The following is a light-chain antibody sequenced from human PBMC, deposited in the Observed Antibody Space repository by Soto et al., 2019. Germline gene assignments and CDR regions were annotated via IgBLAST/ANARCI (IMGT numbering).Light chain of an antibody. CDR3: QQYGRSPCT. CDR2: GAS. CDR1: QSVTSSS. Sequence: IVLTQSPGTLSLSPGETATLSCRASQSVTSSSLAWYQQKPGQAPRLLIFGASSRATGIPDRFSGSGSGTDFTLTISRLAPEDFAVYYCQQYGRSPCTFGQGTKLEIK. J-gene: IGKJ2*02. V-gene: IGKV3-20*01.